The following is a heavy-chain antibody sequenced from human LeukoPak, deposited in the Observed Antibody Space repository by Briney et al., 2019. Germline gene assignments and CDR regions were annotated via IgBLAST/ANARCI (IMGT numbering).Heavy chain of an antibody. CDR3: ARANYYGSGSYYRYLFKGGNWFDP. Sequence: SETLSLTCTVSGGSISSYYWSWIRQPPGKGLEWIGYIYYSGSTNYNPSLKRRVTISVDTSKNQFSLKLSSVTAADTAVYYCARANYYGSGSYYRYLFKGGNWFDPWGQGTLVTVSS. CDR1: GGSISSYY. D-gene: IGHD3-10*01. V-gene: IGHV4-59*01. CDR2: IYYSGST. J-gene: IGHJ5*02.